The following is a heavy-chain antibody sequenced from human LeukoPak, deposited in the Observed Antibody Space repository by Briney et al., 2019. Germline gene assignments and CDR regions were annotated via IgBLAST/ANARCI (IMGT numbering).Heavy chain of an antibody. Sequence: GRSLRLSCAASGSTFSSYGMHWVRQAPGKGLEWVAVIWYDGSNKYYADSVKGRFTISRDNSKNTLYLQMNSLRAEDTAVYYCARDRGSTSEYGMDVWGQGTTVTVSS. D-gene: IGHD2-2*01. CDR1: GSTFSSYG. CDR2: IWYDGSNK. CDR3: ARDRGSTSEYGMDV. J-gene: IGHJ6*02. V-gene: IGHV3-33*01.